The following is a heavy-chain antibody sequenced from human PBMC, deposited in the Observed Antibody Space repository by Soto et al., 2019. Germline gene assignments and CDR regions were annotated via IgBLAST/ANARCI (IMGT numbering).Heavy chain of an antibody. V-gene: IGHV3-23*01. Sequence: GGSLRLSCAASGFTFSSYAMSWVRQAPGKGLEWVSAISGSGGSTYYADSVKGRFTISRDNSKNTLYLQMNSLRAEDTAVYYCAKEGGDYYDSSGYLDYWGQGTLVTVSS. D-gene: IGHD3-22*01. CDR3: AKEGGDYYDSSGYLDY. J-gene: IGHJ4*02. CDR2: ISGSGGST. CDR1: GFTFSSYA.